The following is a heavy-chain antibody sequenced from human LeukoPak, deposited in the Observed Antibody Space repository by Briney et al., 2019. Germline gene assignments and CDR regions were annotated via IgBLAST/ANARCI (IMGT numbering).Heavy chain of an antibody. J-gene: IGHJ5*02. D-gene: IGHD6-13*01. Sequence: SETLSLTCTVSGGSISSYYWSWIRQPPGKGLEWIGYIYYSGSTNYNPSLKSRVTISVDTSKNQFSLKLSSVTAADTAVYYCASSDLSSSWYSTWGQGTLVTVSS. CDR1: GGSISSYY. CDR3: ASSDLSSSWYST. V-gene: IGHV4-59*08. CDR2: IYYSGST.